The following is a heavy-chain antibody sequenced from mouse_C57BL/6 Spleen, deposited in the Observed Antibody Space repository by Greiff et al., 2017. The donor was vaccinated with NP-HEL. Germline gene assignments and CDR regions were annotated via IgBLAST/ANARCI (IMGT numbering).Heavy chain of an antibody. CDR1: GYTFTSYW. J-gene: IGHJ2*01. Sequence: QVQLQQPGAELVMPGASVKLSCKASGYTFTSYWMHWVKQRPGQGLEWIGEIDPSDSYTNYNQKFKGKSTLTVAKSSSTAYMQLSSLTSEDSAVYYCARTGYYGSSSYYFDYWGQGTTLTVSS. CDR2: IDPSDSYT. V-gene: IGHV1-69*01. CDR3: ARTGYYGSSSYYFDY. D-gene: IGHD1-1*01.